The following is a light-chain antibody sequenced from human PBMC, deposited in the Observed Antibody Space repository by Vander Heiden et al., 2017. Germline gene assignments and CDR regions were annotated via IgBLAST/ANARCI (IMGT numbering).Light chain of an antibody. V-gene: IGKV3-15*01. CDR2: EAS. Sequence: IGIPQSPATLSVFLGEGVTPSCRASQSVSSHLAWYQQKPGQAPRLLIYEASTRAAGVPARFSGSASGTEFTLTISSLQSEDFAMYYCQQYSNWWTFGQGTKVEIK. CDR1: QSVSSH. CDR3: QQYSNWWT. J-gene: IGKJ1*01.